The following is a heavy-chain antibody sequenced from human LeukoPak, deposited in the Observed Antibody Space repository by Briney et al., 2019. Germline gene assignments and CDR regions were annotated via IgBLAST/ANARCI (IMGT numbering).Heavy chain of an antibody. Sequence: GASVKVSCKASGYTFSDYPMHWVRQAPGQGLEWMGRINSKSGATSYAQEFQGRVTMTSDTSINTAYMELSGLTSDDTAVYYCARGGSGSGYLYYFDHWGQGTLVPVSS. J-gene: IGHJ4*02. CDR1: GYTFSDYP. CDR2: INSKSGAT. CDR3: ARGGSGSGYLYYFDH. V-gene: IGHV1-2*06. D-gene: IGHD3-10*01.